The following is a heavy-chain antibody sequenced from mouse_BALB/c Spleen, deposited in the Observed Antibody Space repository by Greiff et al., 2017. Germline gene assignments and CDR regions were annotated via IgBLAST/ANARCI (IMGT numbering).Heavy chain of an antibody. Sequence: EVKLMESGPSLVKPSQTLSLTCSVTGDSITSGYWNWIRKFPGNKLEYMGYISYSGSTYYNPSLKSRISITRDTSKNQYYLQLNSVTTEDTATYYGASRSTMITTGYFDYWGQGTTLTVSS. D-gene: IGHD2-4*01. J-gene: IGHJ2*01. CDR2: ISYSGST. CDR1: GDSITSGY. V-gene: IGHV3-8*02. CDR3: ASRSTMITTGYFDY.